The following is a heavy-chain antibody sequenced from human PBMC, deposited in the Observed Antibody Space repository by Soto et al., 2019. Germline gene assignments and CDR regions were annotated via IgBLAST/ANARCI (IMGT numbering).Heavy chain of an antibody. J-gene: IGHJ6*02. D-gene: IGHD2-2*01. CDR2: IIPISGTA. Sequence: QVQLVQSGAEVKKPGSSVKVSCKASGGTFSSYAISWVRHAPGQGLEWMGGIIPISGTANYAQKFQGRVTITADESTSTVYMGLSSLRSEDTAVYFCARSQGSSTSLEIYYYYYYGMDVWGQGTTVTVSS. V-gene: IGHV1-69*01. CDR1: GGTFSSYA. CDR3: ARSQGSSTSLEIYYYYYYGMDV.